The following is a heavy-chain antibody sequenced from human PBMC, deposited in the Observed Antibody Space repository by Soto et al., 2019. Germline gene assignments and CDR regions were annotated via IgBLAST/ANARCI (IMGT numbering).Heavy chain of an antibody. CDR1: GFTFSIYS. D-gene: IGHD6-19*01. J-gene: IGHJ4*02. Sequence: GGSLRLSCAASGFTFSIYSMNWVRQAPGKGLEWVSYITSDRKTIHYADSVKGRFTIFRDNAKNSLYLQMNSLRDEDTAVYYCARSVEGHFDYWGQGTLVTVSS. V-gene: IGHV3-48*02. CDR2: ITSDRKTI. CDR3: ARSVEGHFDY.